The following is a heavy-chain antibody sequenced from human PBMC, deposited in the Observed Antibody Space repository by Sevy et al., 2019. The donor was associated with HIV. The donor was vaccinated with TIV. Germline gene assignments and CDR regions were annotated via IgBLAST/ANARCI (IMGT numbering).Heavy chain of an antibody. Sequence: GSLRLSCAVSGFTFSTYWMSWVRQAPGKGLEWVANIKQDGSEKYYVDSVKGRFTISRDNAKNSLQLQLNSLRAEDTAVYYCARTILGYCSGGSCYGWFDPWGQGTLVTVSS. CDR3: ARTILGYCSGGSCYGWFDP. J-gene: IGHJ5*02. D-gene: IGHD2-15*01. CDR1: GFTFSTYW. CDR2: IKQDGSEK. V-gene: IGHV3-7*01.